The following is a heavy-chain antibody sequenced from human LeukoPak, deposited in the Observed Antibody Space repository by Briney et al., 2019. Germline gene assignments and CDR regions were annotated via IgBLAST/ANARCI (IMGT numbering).Heavy chain of an antibody. D-gene: IGHD2-2*01. CDR1: RGSIISYD. V-gene: IGHV4-4*07. Sequence: PSETLSLTCIVSRGSIISYDWSWIRQPAGKGLEWIWRLTVSGYTNYNLSLMSRVTISVDTSKKQFSLKLSSVADADTAVYYCARGGGSSTSPGYYYYYMDVWGKGTTVTVSS. CDR3: ARGGGSSTSPGYYYYYMDV. J-gene: IGHJ6*03. CDR2: LTVSGYT.